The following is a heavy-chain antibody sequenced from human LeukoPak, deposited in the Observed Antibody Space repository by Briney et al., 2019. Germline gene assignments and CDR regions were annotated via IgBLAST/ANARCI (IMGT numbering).Heavy chain of an antibody. CDR2: IIPIFGTA. CDR3: ARREDFWSGYYD. Sequence: ASVKVSCKASGGTFSSYAISWVRQAPGQGLEWMGGIIPIFGTANYAQKFQGRVTITTDESTSTAYMELGSLRSEDTAVYYCARREDFWSGYYDWGQGTLVTVSS. CDR1: GGTFSSYA. V-gene: IGHV1-69*05. D-gene: IGHD3-3*01. J-gene: IGHJ4*02.